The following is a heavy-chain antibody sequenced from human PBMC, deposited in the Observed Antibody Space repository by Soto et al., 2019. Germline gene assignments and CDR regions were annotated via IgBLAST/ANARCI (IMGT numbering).Heavy chain of an antibody. D-gene: IGHD6-19*01. J-gene: IGHJ6*02. CDR3: SREKRAGYSSGWYSVYYYGMDV. Sequence: ASVKVSCKASGYTFTSYYMHWVRQAPGQGLEWMGIINPSGGSTSYAQKFQGRVTMTRGTSTSTVYMELSSLRSEDTAVYYCSREKRAGYSSGWYSVYYYGMDVWGQGTTVTVSS. V-gene: IGHV1-46*01. CDR2: INPSGGST. CDR1: GYTFTSYY.